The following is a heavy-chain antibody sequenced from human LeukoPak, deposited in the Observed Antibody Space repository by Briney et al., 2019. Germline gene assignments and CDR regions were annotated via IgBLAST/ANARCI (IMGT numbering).Heavy chain of an antibody. CDR3: ARGGEDIVVVPAAILDY. Sequence: GASVKVSCKASGYTFTSYYMHWVRHPPRRGLEWMGIINPSGGSTSYAQKFQGRVTMTRDTSTSTVYMELSSLRSEDTAVYYCARGGEDIVVVPAAILDYWGQGTLVTVSS. CDR2: INPSGGST. D-gene: IGHD2-2*01. CDR1: GYTFTSYY. V-gene: IGHV1-46*01. J-gene: IGHJ4*02.